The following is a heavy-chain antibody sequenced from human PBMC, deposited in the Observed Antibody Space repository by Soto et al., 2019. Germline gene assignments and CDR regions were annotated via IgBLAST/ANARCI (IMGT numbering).Heavy chain of an antibody. D-gene: IGHD1-1*01. V-gene: IGHV3-30-3*01. J-gene: IGHJ6*02. CDR2: ISYDGDNK. CDR1: GFTFSYHA. Sequence: PGGSLRLSCAASGFTFSYHALHWVRQAPGKGLEWVAVISYDGDNKYIAESVKGRFTISRDNSKNTVSLQMNSLRTEDTAMYFCARGTTTSAFSAMDVWGQGATVTVSS. CDR3: ARGTTTSAFSAMDV.